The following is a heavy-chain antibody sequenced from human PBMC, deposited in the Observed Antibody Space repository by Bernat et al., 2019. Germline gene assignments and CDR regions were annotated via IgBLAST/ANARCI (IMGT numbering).Heavy chain of an antibody. V-gene: IGHV3-15*01. J-gene: IGHJ6*03. CDR1: GFTFSNAW. D-gene: IGHD6-19*01. CDR2: IKSKTDGGTT. Sequence: EVQLVESGGDLVKPGGSLRLSCAASGFTFSNAWMTWVRQAPGKGLEWVGRIKSKTDGGTTDYAAPVKGRFTISRDDSTNTLYLQMNSLKTEDTAVYYCAPCPWSRAWSYQYYMDVWGKGTTVTVSS. CDR3: APCPWSRAWSYQYYMDV.